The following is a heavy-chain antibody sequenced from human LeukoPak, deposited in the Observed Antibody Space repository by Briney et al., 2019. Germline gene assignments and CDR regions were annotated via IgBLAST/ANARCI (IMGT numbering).Heavy chain of an antibody. J-gene: IGHJ5*02. D-gene: IGHD2-2*01. Sequence: TSETLSLTCAAYGGSFSGYYWSWIRQPPGKGLEWIGEINHSGSTNYNPSLKSRVTISVDTSKNQFSLKLSSVTAADTAVYYCARGYSPIVVVPAAPIRWFDPWGQGTLVTVSS. CDR1: GGSFSGYY. V-gene: IGHV4-34*01. CDR2: INHSGST. CDR3: ARGYSPIVVVPAAPIRWFDP.